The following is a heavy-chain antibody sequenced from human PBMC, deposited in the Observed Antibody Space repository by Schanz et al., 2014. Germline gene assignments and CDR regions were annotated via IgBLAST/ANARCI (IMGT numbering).Heavy chain of an antibody. CDR3: AKDGRLPYYGTGSDFDY. CDR1: GFTFSIYG. D-gene: IGHD3-22*01. Sequence: EVQLLESGGGLVQPGGSLRLSCAASGFTFSIYGMSWVRQAPGKGLVWVSHINSDGTTTTYADSVKGRFTISRDNLKNTVYLQMNSLRAGDTAVYYCAKDGRLPYYGTGSDFDYWGQGTLVDVSS. CDR2: INSDGTTT. V-gene: IGHV3-23*01. J-gene: IGHJ4*02.